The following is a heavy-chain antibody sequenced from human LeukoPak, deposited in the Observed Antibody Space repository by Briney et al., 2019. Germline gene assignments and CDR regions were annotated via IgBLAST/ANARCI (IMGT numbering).Heavy chain of an antibody. D-gene: IGHD2-15*01. CDR3: ARIRGPAYCSGGSCYALDY. V-gene: IGHV1-2*02. J-gene: IGHJ4*02. CDR1: GYTFTGYY. CDR2: INPNSGGT. Sequence: ASVKVSCKASGYTFTGYYMHWVRQAPGQGLEWMGWINPNSGGTNYAQKFQGRVTMTRDTSISTAYMELSRLRSDDTAVYYCARIRGPAYCSGGSCYALDYWGQGTLVTVSS.